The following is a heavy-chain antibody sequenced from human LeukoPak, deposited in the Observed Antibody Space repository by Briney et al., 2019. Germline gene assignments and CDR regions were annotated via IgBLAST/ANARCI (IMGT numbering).Heavy chain of an antibody. CDR3: ARGGGNTYYKWFDS. J-gene: IGHJ5*01. Sequence: PSETLSLTCTVPGGSISSSSYYWGWIRQPPGKGLEWIGSIYYSGSTYYNPSLKSRVTISVDTSKNQFSLKLSSVTAADTAVFYCARGGGNTYYKWFDSWGQGTLVTVSS. D-gene: IGHD3-10*01. CDR1: GGSISSSSYY. CDR2: IYYSGST. V-gene: IGHV4-39*01.